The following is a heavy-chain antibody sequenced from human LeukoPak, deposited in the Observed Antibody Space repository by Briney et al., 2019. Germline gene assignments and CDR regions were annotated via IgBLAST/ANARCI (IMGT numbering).Heavy chain of an antibody. CDR1: GYTFTSNY. CDR3: TRAPPGMTMMTDY. CDR2: IYPRDGST. Sequence: GASVKVSCKASGYTFTSNYVHWVRQAPGQGLEWMGMIYPRDGSTSYAQKFQGRVTVTRDTSTSTVHMELRSLTSDDTAVYYCTRAPPGMTMMTDYWGQGTLVTVSP. V-gene: IGHV1-46*01. D-gene: IGHD3-22*01. J-gene: IGHJ4*02.